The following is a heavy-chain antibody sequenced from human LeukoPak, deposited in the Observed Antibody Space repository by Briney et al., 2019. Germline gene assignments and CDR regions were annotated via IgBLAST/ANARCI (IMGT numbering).Heavy chain of an antibody. CDR1: GGSVSSGTYY. CDR2: IYYSGST. CDR3: ARVAVVVPAAIGSWFDP. J-gene: IGHJ5*02. Sequence: SETLSLTCTVSGGSVSSGTYYWSWIRQPPGKGLEWIGYIYYSGSTYYNPSLKSRVTISVDTSKNQFSLKLSSVTAADTAVYYCARVAVVVPAAIGSWFDPWGQGTLVTVSS. D-gene: IGHD2-2*01. V-gene: IGHV4-61*01.